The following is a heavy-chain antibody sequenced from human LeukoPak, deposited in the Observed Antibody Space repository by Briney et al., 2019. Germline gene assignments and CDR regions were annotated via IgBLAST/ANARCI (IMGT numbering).Heavy chain of an antibody. D-gene: IGHD3-22*01. CDR2: IYHSGST. CDR3: ASPYYYDSSGYYYDY. CDR1: GYSISSGYY. V-gene: IGHV4-38-2*02. Sequence: MSSETLSLTCTVSGYSISSGYYWGWIRQPPGKGLEWIGSIYHSGSTYYNPSLKSRVTISVDTSKNQFSLKLSSVTAADTAVYYCASPYYYDSSGYYYDYWGQGTLVTVSS. J-gene: IGHJ4*02.